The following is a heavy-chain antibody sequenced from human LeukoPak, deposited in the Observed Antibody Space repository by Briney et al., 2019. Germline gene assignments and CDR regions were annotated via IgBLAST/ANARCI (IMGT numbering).Heavy chain of an antibody. D-gene: IGHD1-26*01. CDR3: ASLTRGAKDY. CDR1: GGSFSGYY. V-gene: IGHV4-34*01. CDR2: INHSGST. Sequence: SETLSLTCAVYGGSFSGYYWSWIRQPPGKGLEWIGEINHSGSTNYNPSLKSRVTISVDTSKNQFSLKLSSVTAADTAVYHCASLTRGAKDYWGQGTLVTVSS. J-gene: IGHJ4*02.